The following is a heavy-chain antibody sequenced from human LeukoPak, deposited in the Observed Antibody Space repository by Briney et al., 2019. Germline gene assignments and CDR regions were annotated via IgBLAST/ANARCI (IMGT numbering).Heavy chain of an antibody. CDR3: ARIGGGYYFDY. D-gene: IGHD2-15*01. CDR2: IYYSGST. J-gene: IGHJ4*02. V-gene: IGHV4-31*03. Sequence: PSETLSLTCTVSGGSISCGGYSWSWIRQHPGKGLEWIGYIYYSGSTYYNPSLKSRVTISVDTSKNQFSLKLSSVTAADTAVYYCARIGGGYYFDYWGQGTLVTVSS. CDR1: GGSISCGGYS.